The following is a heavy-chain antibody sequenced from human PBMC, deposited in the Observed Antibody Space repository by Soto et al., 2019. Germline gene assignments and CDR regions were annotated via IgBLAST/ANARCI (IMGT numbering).Heavy chain of an antibody. D-gene: IGHD3-9*01. CDR1: GFTFSSYS. Sequence: EVQLVESGGGLVKPGGSLRLSCAASGFTFSSYSMNWVRQAPGKGLEWVSSISSSSSYIYYADSVKGRFTISRDIPKNSLYLQMNSLRAEDTAVYYCARDYDILTGYFGGHEYFQHWGQGTLVTVSS. CDR3: ARDYDILTGYFGGHEYFQH. V-gene: IGHV3-21*01. CDR2: ISSSSSYI. J-gene: IGHJ1*01.